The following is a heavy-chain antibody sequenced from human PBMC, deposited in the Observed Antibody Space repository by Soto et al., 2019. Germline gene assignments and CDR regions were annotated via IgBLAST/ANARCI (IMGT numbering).Heavy chain of an antibody. J-gene: IGHJ4*02. V-gene: IGHV3-23*01. CDR1: GFTFSSYA. CDR3: AKGTNWKSMIAFGAVTGHIDY. Sequence: EVQLLESGGGLVQPGGSLRLSCAASGFTFSSYAMSWVRQAPGKGLEWVSAISGSGGGTYYADSVKGRFTISRDNSQNTLYLQMNRLRAEDTAVYYCAKGTNWKSMIAFGAVTGHIDYWGQGTLVTVSS. CDR2: ISGSGGGT. D-gene: IGHD3-16*01.